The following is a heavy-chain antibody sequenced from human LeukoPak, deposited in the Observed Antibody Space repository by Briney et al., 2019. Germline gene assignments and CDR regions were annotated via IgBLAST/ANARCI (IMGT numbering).Heavy chain of an antibody. CDR1: GFTFSNAW. V-gene: IGHV4-4*08. Sequence: GSLRLSCAASGFTFSNAWMSWVRLAPGKGLEWIGRIYTSGSTNYNPSLKSRVTISVDTSKNQFSLKLSSVTAADTAVYYCARGPYDSSGYRIDYWGQGTLVTVSS. D-gene: IGHD3-22*01. J-gene: IGHJ4*02. CDR3: ARGPYDSSGYRIDY. CDR2: IYTSGST.